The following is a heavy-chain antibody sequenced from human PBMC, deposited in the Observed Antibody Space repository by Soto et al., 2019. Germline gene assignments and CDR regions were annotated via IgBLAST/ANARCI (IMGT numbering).Heavy chain of an antibody. V-gene: IGHV4-59*11. D-gene: IGHD2-21*01. CDR2: IYYRGST. J-gene: IGHJ4*02. CDR3: AREDQIVGSLDY. Sequence: SETLSLTCTVSGASITSHYWSWVRQPPGKGLEWIGHIYYRGSTNYNPSLKSRVTLSADTSKNQFSLKLSSVTAAHTAVFYCAREDQIVGSLDYWGQGILVTVSS. CDR1: GASITSHY.